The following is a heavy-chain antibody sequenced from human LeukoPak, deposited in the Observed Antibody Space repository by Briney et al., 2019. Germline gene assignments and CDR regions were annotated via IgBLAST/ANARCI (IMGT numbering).Heavy chain of an antibody. CDR3: AEQVRGGIFDY. J-gene: IGHJ4*02. Sequence: GGSLRLSCALSGFTFSNFPMTWARHPPGEGREWVSTIRGSGGNTYYADSVRGRFAISRDNSKNTLYLQMNSVRAEDTAVYCSAEQVRGGIFDYWGQGTLVTVSS. CDR2: IRGSGGNT. D-gene: IGHD3-10*01. V-gene: IGHV3-23*01. CDR1: GFTFSNFP.